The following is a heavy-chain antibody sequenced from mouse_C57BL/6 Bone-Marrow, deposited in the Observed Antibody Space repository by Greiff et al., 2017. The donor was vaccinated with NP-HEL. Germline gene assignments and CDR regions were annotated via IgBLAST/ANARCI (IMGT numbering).Heavy chain of an antibody. J-gene: IGHJ2*01. Sequence: QVHVKQPGAELVRPGSSVKLSCKASGYTFTSYWMHWVKQRPIQGLEWIGNIDPSDSETHYNQKFKDKATLTVDKSSSTAYMQLSSLTSEDSAVYYCARSYLFYDYPYYFDYWGQGTTLTVSS. CDR2: IDPSDSET. CDR1: GYTFTSYW. D-gene: IGHD2-4*01. CDR3: ARSYLFYDYPYYFDY. V-gene: IGHV1-52*01.